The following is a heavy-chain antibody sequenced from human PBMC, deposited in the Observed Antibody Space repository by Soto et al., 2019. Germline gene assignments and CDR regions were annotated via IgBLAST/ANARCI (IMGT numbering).Heavy chain of an antibody. V-gene: IGHV1-69*01. J-gene: IGHJ5*02. CDR1: GGTFSSYA. Sequence: QVQLVQSGAEVKKPGSSVKVSCKASGGTFSSYAISWVRQAPGQGLEWMGGIIPIFGTANYAQKFQGRVTITADESTSTADMELSSLRSEDTAGYCFVRDRRTVVVAPGWFDPWGQGTLVTVSS. CDR3: VRDRRTVVVAPGWFDP. CDR2: IIPIFGTA. D-gene: IGHD2-15*01.